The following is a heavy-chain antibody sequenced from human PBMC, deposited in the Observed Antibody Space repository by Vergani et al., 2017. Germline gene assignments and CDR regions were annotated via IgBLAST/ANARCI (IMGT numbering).Heavy chain of an antibody. CDR3: ARQFWVSQGVGAFET. Sequence: QVQLQESGPGLVKPSETLSLTCSVSGYSISRGYYWGWIRQPPGKGLEWIATVFHSGSAYYNPSPRRRVTISVETSKNQFSLRLTTLTSAATAVYYCARQFWVSQGVGAFETWGRGTEVSVSS. D-gene: IGHD3-16*01. CDR2: VFHSGSA. CDR1: GYSISRGYY. J-gene: IGHJ3*02. V-gene: IGHV4-38-2*02.